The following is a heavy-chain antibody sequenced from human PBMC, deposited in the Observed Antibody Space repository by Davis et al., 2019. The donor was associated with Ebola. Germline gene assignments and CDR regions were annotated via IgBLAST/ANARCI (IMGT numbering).Heavy chain of an antibody. CDR3: ATPVVSGSYYHYFDY. CDR1: GYNFIEYF. CDR2: INPNSGGT. D-gene: IGHD1-26*01. V-gene: IGHV1-2*04. Sequence: ASVKVSCKASGYNFIEYFMHWVRQAPGQGLEWMGWINPNSGGTNYAQKFQGWVTMTRDTSISTAYMELSRLRSDDTAVYYCATPVVSGSYYHYFDYWGQGTLVTVSS. J-gene: IGHJ4*02.